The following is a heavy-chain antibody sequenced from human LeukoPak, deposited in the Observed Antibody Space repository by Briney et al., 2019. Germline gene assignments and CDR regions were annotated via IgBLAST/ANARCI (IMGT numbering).Heavy chain of an antibody. V-gene: IGHV3-23*01. CDR1: GFTFSSYA. J-gene: IGHJ4*02. CDR2: ISGSGGST. Sequence: GGPLSPSCAASGFTFSSYAMSWVRQAPGKGLEWVSAISGSGGSTYYADSVKGRFTISRDNSKNTLYLQMNSLRAEDTAVYYCAKDTPYDFWSGYIPYFDYWGQGTLVTVSS. CDR3: AKDTPYDFWSGYIPYFDY. D-gene: IGHD3-3*01.